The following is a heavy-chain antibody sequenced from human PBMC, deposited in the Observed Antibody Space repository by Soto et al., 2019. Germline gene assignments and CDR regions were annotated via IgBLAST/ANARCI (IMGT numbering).Heavy chain of an antibody. Sequence: ASVKVSCKAFGYTLKSYGICWLRQAPGQGLEWMGWISGYNGHTKYAQKLQGRVTMTTDTSTSTVYMELRSLRSDDTAVYYCAGTEKYCVGTSCYHYGMEVWGQGTTDTVSS. CDR1: GYTLKSYG. V-gene: IGHV1-18*01. CDR3: AGTEKYCVGTSCYHYGMEV. J-gene: IGHJ6*02. CDR2: ISGYNGHT. D-gene: IGHD2-2*01.